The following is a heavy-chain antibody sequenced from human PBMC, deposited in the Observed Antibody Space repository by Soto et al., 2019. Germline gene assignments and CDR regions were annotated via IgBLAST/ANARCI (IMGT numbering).Heavy chain of an antibody. Sequence: GASVKVSCKTSGYTFGSYDINWVRQAAGQGLEWMGWMNPKSGNTGYAQKFQGRVTMTRDTSISTAYMDLSSLTSEDTAVYYCARGPNNRDYHSDYWGQGTLVTVSS. CDR1: GYTFGSYD. V-gene: IGHV1-8*01. CDR3: ARGPNNRDYHSDY. J-gene: IGHJ4*02. CDR2: MNPKSGNT. D-gene: IGHD4-17*01.